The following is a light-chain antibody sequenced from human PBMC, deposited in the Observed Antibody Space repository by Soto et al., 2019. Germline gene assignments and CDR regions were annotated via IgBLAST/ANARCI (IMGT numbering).Light chain of an antibody. CDR2: SNN. CDR3: AAWDDNLSTYV. J-gene: IGLJ1*01. Sequence: QSVLTQPPSASGTPGQRVSISCSGYSSSIGTNFVYWYQQLPGTAPKVLIHSNNQRPSGVPDRFSGSKSGTSASLAISGLRSEYEADYYCAAWDDNLSTYVFGSGTKVTVL. V-gene: IGLV1-47*02. CDR1: SSSIGTNF.